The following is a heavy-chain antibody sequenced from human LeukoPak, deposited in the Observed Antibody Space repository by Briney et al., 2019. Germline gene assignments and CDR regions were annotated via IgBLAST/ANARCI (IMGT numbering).Heavy chain of an antibody. CDR2: IKSKTDGGTT. V-gene: IGHV3-15*01. CDR1: GFTFSNAW. D-gene: IGHD3-3*01. CDR3: AKDDQKYDFWSGYFDY. Sequence: GGSLRLSCAASGFTFSNAWMSWVRQAPGKGLEWVGRIKSKTDGGTTDYAAPVKGRFTISRDDSKNTLYLQMNSLKTEDTAVYYCAKDDQKYDFWSGYFDYWGQGTLVTVSS. J-gene: IGHJ4*02.